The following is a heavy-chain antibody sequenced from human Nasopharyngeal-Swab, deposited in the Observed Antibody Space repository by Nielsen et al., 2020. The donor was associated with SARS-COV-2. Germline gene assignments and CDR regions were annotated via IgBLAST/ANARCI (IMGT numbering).Heavy chain of an antibody. V-gene: IGHV6-1*01. CDR1: GDSVSSSSAA. CDR3: ARARGAYGDYYYYYYTDV. Sequence: SCAISGDSVSSSSAAWNWIRQSPSRGLEWLGRTNYRSKWYNDYAVSVKSRITINPDTSKNQFSLHLNSVTPEDTAVYYCARARGAYGDYYYYYYTDVWGKGTTVTVSS. CDR2: TNYRSKWYN. J-gene: IGHJ6*03. D-gene: IGHD4-17*01.